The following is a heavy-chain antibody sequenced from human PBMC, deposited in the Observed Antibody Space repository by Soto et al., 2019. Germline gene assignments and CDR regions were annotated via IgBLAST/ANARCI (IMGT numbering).Heavy chain of an antibody. V-gene: IGHV3-21*01. Sequence: EVQLVESGGGLVKPGGSLRLSCAASGFTFSSYSMNWVRQAPGKGLEWVSSISSSSSYIYYADSVKGRFTISRDNAKNSQYLEMNSQRAEDTAVYYCAREHGDYVPSGLDYWGQGTLVTVSS. CDR3: AREHGDYVPSGLDY. D-gene: IGHD4-17*01. CDR2: ISSSSSYI. J-gene: IGHJ4*02. CDR1: GFTFSSYS.